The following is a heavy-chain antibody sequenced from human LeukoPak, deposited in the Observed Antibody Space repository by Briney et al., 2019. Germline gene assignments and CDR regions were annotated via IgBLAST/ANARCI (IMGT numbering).Heavy chain of an antibody. CDR2: IYPGDSGP. D-gene: IGHD1-26*01. V-gene: IGHV5-51*01. CDR3: GMSGDRVPLQDDVFDV. J-gene: IGHJ3*01. CDR1: GYSFTSYC. Sequence: KPGESLKISCKVSGYSFTSYCIGWVRQMPGKGLEWMGIIYPGDSGPTYSPSFQGQVTISVDKSINTAYLQWSSLQASDTAMYYCGMSGDRVPLQDDVFDVWGQGTMVTVS.